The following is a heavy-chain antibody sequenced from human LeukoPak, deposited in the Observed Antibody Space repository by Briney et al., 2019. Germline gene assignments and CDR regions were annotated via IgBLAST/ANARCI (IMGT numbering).Heavy chain of an antibody. D-gene: IGHD2-15*01. CDR3: ARGVVAATFYYYMDV. Sequence: ASVKVSCKASGYTFTGYYMHWVRQAPGQGLEWVGWINPSSGGTNYAPKFQGRVTMTRDTSISTAYMELSRLRSDDTAVYYCARGVVAATFYYYMDVWGKGTPVTVSS. J-gene: IGHJ6*03. CDR2: INPSSGGT. CDR1: GYTFTGYY. V-gene: IGHV1-2*02.